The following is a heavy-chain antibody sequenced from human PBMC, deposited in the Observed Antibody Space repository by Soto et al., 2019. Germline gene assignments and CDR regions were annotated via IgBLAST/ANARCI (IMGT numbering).Heavy chain of an antibody. CDR1: GFTFSSYA. CDR2: ISYDGSNK. D-gene: IGHD4-17*01. J-gene: IGHJ2*01. V-gene: IGHV3-30-3*01. Sequence: QVQLVESGGGVVQPGRSLRLSCAASGFTFSSYAMHWVRQAPGKGLEWVAVISYDGSNKYYADSVKGRFTISRDNSKNTLYLQMNSRRAEDTAVYYCAREDYGDYRFDLWGRGTLVTVSS. CDR3: AREDYGDYRFDL.